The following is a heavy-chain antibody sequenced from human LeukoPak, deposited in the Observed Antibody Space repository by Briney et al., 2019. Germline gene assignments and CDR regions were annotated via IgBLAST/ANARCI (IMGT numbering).Heavy chain of an antibody. CDR2: IYYSGST. D-gene: IGHD3-22*01. J-gene: IGHJ4*02. Sequence: SETLSLTCTVSGGSISSYYWSWIRQPPGKGLEWIGYIYYSGSTNYNPSLKSRVTISVDTSKNQFSLKLSSVTAADTAVYYCASGFWGSTMIENWGQGTMVTVSS. CDR1: GGSISSYY. V-gene: IGHV4-59*01. CDR3: ASGFWGSTMIEN.